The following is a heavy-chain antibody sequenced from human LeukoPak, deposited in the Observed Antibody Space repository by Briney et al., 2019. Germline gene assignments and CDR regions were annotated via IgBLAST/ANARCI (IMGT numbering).Heavy chain of an antibody. V-gene: IGHV4-34*01. CDR2: INHSGST. CDR3: ARGDYDILTGYYPEYYFDY. CDR1: GGSFSGYY. J-gene: IGHJ4*02. D-gene: IGHD3-9*01. Sequence: PSETLSLTCAVYGGSFSGYYWSWIRQPPGKGLEWIGEINHSGSTNYNPSLKSRVTISVDTSKNQFSLKLSSVTAADTAVYYCARGDYDILTGYYPEYYFDYWGQGTLVTVSS.